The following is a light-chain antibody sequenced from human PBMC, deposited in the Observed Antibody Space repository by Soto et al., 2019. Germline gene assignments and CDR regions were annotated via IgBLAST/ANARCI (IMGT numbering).Light chain of an antibody. V-gene: IGLV2-14*01. Sequence: QSALTQPASVSGSPGQSITISCTGTSSDVGGYNYVSWYQQHPGKAPKLMIYEVSNRPSGVSNRFSGSKSGNTASLAISGLQSDDEAEYFCAAWGDNLNGWVFGGGTQLTVL. J-gene: IGLJ3*02. CDR3: AAWGDNLNGWV. CDR1: SSDVGGYNY. CDR2: EVS.